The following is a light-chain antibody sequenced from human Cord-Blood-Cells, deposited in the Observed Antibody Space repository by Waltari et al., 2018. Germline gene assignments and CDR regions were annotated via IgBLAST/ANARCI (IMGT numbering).Light chain of an antibody. V-gene: IGKV1-39*01. Sequence: DIKMTQSPSSMSASVGERVSITCRASQSISSHLNWYQQKPGKAPKLLIYAASSLQSGVPSRFSGSGSGTDFTLTISSLQPEDFATYYCQQSYSTPRTFGQGTKVEIK. J-gene: IGKJ1*01. CDR2: AAS. CDR1: QSISSH. CDR3: QQSYSTPRT.